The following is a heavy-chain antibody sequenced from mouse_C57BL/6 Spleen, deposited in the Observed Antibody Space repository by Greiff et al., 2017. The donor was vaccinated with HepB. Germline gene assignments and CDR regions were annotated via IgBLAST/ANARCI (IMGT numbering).Heavy chain of an antibody. J-gene: IGHJ4*01. CDR3: ARTTVVATDAMDY. V-gene: IGHV1-52*01. CDR2: IDPSDSET. D-gene: IGHD1-1*01. Sequence: QVQLQQPGAELVRPGSSVKLSCKASGYTFTSYWMHWVKQRPIQGLEWIGNIDPSDSETHYNQKFKDKASLTVDKSSSTAYMQLSSLTSEDSAVYYCARTTVVATDAMDYWGQGTSVTVSS. CDR1: GYTFTSYW.